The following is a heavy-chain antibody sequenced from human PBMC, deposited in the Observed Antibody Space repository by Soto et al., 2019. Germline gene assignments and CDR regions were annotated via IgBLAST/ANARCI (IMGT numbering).Heavy chain of an antibody. CDR3: ARQSLGNIRLRGFDY. D-gene: IGHD1-1*01. J-gene: IGHJ4*02. CDR1: GFTFRSYG. CDR2: IWYDGSEK. Sequence: QVQLVESGGGVVQPGRSLRLSCAASGFTFRSYGMHWVRQAPGKGLEWVAVIWYDGSEKYYADSVKGRFTISRDNSKNTLNLQMNSLRAEDTAVYYCARQSLGNIRLRGFDYWGQGTLVTVSS. V-gene: IGHV3-33*01.